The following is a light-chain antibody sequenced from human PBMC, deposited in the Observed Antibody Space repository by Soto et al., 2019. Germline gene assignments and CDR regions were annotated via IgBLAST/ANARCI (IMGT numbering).Light chain of an antibody. Sequence: EIVLTQSPGTLSLSPGERATLSCRASQTVSGTYLAWYQQKPGQAPRLLIYGASSRATAIPDRFSGSGSGTDFTLTISRLQSEDFAVYYCQQYNYWPQTFGQGTQLDIK. CDR2: GAS. CDR1: QTVSGTY. CDR3: QQYNYWPQT. V-gene: IGKV3-20*01. J-gene: IGKJ1*01.